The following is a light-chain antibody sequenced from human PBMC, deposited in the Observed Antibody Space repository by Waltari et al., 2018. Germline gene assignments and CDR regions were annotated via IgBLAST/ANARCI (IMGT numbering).Light chain of an antibody. J-gene: IGKJ3*01. Sequence: EIVMTQSPATLSVSPGDRATLSCRASQTISSNLAWYQQRPGQAPRLLIYGASNMATGIPARFSGTGSGTEFTLTISSLQSEDFAVYYCQQYNNWPPLFTFGPGTKVDMK. CDR1: QTISSN. CDR2: GAS. V-gene: IGKV3D-15*01. CDR3: QQYNNWPPLFT.